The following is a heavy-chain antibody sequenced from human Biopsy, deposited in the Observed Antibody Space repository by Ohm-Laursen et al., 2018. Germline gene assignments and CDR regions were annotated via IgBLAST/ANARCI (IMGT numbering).Heavy chain of an antibody. V-gene: IGHV3-15*01. CDR3: TTDLAGYCSSTSCYKAIEFDP. CDR1: GFTFSNAC. CDR2: IRSKPDGGIA. D-gene: IGHD2-2*02. J-gene: IGHJ5*02. Sequence: GSLRLSCAASGFTFSNACMSWVRQAPGKGLEWVGRIRSKPDGGIAEYTAPVKGRFTISRDDSENTVFLQMTSLKTEDTAVYYCTTDLAGYCSSTSCYKAIEFDPWGQGTLVTVSS.